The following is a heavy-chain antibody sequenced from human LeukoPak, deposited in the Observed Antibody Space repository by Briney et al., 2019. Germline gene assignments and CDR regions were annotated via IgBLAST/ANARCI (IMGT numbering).Heavy chain of an antibody. CDR1: GVSFSGYY. V-gene: IGHV4-34*01. D-gene: IGHD2/OR15-2a*01. J-gene: IGHJ4*02. CDR2: INHSGDT. CDR3: VRGRVKGKY. Sequence: PSENLSLTCAVYGVSFSGYYWMWIRQPPGKGLEWIGEINHSGDTNYHPSLKSRVTISVDTSKNQFSLKLSSVTAADTAVYYCVRGRVKGKYWGQGTLVTVSS.